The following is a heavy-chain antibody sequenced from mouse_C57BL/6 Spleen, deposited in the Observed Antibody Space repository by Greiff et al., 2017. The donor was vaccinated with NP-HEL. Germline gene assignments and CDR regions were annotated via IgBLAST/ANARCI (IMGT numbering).Heavy chain of an antibody. CDR2: IYPGDGDT. Sequence: VQLQQSGAELVKPGASVKISCKASGYAFSSYWMNWVKQRPGKGLEWIGQIYPGDGDTNYNGKFKGKATLTADKSSSTAYMQLSSLTSEDSAVYFCARSPSYYSNYDAMDYWGQGTSVTVAS. J-gene: IGHJ4*01. V-gene: IGHV1-80*01. CDR1: GYAFSSYW. CDR3: ARSPSYYSNYDAMDY. D-gene: IGHD2-5*01.